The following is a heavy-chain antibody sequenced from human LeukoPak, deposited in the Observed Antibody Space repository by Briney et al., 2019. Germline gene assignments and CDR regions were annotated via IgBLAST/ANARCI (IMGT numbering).Heavy chain of an antibody. D-gene: IGHD5-12*01. CDR3: ARRDSGHSYGMDV. CDR1: GFTFSSYD. V-gene: IGHV3-13*01. J-gene: IGHJ6*02. CDR2: IGTAGDT. Sequence: PGGSLRLSCAASGFTFSSYDMHWVRQATGKGLEWVSAIGTAGDTYYPGSVKGRFTISRENAKNSLYLQMNSLRAGDTAVYYCARRDSGHSYGMDVWGQGTTVTVSS.